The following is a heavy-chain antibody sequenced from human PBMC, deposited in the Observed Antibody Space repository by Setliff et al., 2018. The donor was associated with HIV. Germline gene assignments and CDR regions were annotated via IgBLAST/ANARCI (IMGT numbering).Heavy chain of an antibody. J-gene: IGHJ6*02. CDR1: GGSFSGYY. V-gene: IGHV4-34*01. Sequence: SETLSLTCAVYGGSFSGYYWSWIRQPPGKGLEWIGEINHSGSTNYNPSLKSRVTISVDTSKNQFSLKLSSVTAADTAVYYCTRAEQQLPYYYYYYGMDVWGQGTTVTV. CDR2: INHSGST. D-gene: IGHD6-13*01. CDR3: TRAEQQLPYYYYYYGMDV.